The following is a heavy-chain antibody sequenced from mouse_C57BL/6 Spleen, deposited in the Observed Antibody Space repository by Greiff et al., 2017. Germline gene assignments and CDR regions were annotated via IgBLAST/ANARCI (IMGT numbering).Heavy chain of an antibody. V-gene: IGHV2-9-1*01. CDR1: GFSLTSYA. Sequence: VHLVESGPGLVAPSQSLSITCTVSGFSLTSYAISWVRQPPGKGLEWLGVIWTGGGTNYNSARKSRLSISKDNSKSQDFLKMNSLQTDDTARYYCARNDYGAMDYWGQGTSVTVSS. J-gene: IGHJ4*01. CDR3: ARNDYGAMDY. D-gene: IGHD2-4*01. CDR2: IWTGGGT.